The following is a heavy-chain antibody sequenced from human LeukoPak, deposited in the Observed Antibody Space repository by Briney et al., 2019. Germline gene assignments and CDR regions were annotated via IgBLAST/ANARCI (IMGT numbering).Heavy chain of an antibody. CDR2: MNPNSGNT. J-gene: IGHJ4*02. Sequence: ASVKVSCKASGYTFTSYDINWVRQATGQGLEWMGWMNPNSGNTGYAQKFQGRVTMTRNTSISTAYMELSSLRSEDTAVYYCARDRFRDYYGSGSYYDYWGQGTLVTVSS. CDR3: ARDRFRDYYGSGSYYDY. D-gene: IGHD3-10*01. V-gene: IGHV1-8*01. CDR1: GYTFTSYD.